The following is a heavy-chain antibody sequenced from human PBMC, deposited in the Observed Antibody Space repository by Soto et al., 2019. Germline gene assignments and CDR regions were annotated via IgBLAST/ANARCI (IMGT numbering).Heavy chain of an antibody. V-gene: IGHV3-66*01. CDR1: GFTVSSNY. D-gene: IGHD3-22*01. J-gene: IGHJ3*02. Sequence: EVQLVESGGGLVQPGGSLRLSCAASGFTVSSNYMSWVRQAPEKGLEWVSLIYSGGSTYYPDSVKGRFTISRDNSKNTLYLQMNSLRAEDTAVYYCARVTYYYDSSGSLAYDAFDIWGQGTMVTDSS. CDR2: IYSGGST. CDR3: ARVTYYYDSSGSLAYDAFDI.